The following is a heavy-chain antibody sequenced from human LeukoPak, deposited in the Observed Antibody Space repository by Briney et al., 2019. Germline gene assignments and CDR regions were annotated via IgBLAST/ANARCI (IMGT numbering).Heavy chain of an antibody. CDR3: TRGRHDSSGYNDY. D-gene: IGHD3-22*01. CDR1: GFTFSGSG. Sequence: PGGTLRLSCAVSGFTFSGSGMHWVRQAPDKGLEWVAFIRYDGTNTYYTDSVKGRFTISRDNSKNTLYLQMNSLRPEDTAVYYCTRGRHDSSGYNDYWGQGTLVTVSS. J-gene: IGHJ4*02. V-gene: IGHV3-30*02. CDR2: IRYDGTNT.